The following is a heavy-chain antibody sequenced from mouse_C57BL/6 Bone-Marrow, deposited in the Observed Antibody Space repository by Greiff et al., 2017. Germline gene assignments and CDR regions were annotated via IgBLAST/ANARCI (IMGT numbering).Heavy chain of an antibody. Sequence: VQLQQSGAELVRPGASVMLSCKASGYTFTDYEMHWVKQTPVHGLEWIGAIDPETGGTAYNQKFKGKAILTADKSSSTAYMELRSLTSEDSAVYYCTVGYYAYWGKGTLVTVSA. J-gene: IGHJ3*01. CDR2: IDPETGGT. V-gene: IGHV1-15*01. CDR3: TVGYYAY. CDR1: GYTFTDYE. D-gene: IGHD2-3*01.